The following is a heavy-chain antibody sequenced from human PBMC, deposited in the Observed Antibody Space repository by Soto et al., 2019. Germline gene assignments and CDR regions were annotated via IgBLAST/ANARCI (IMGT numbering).Heavy chain of an antibody. CDR2: IRSEAYGGTT. Sequence: GGSLRLSCTSSGFTFGDYAMSWFRQAPGKGLEWIGFIRSEAYGGTTEYAASVKGRFTISRDDSKSIVYLQMNSLKTEDTAVYYCTRALGTTGTTGGFDYWGQGP. CDR1: GFTFGDYA. CDR3: TRALGTTGTTGGFDY. V-gene: IGHV3-49*03. J-gene: IGHJ4*02. D-gene: IGHD1-1*01.